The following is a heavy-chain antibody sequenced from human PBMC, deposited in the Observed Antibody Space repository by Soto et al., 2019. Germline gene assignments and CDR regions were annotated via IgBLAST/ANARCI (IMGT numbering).Heavy chain of an antibody. J-gene: IGHJ6*02. V-gene: IGHV3-21*01. CDR2: ISSSSSYI. CDR3: ARGGYCTNGVCYKYYYYGMDV. Sequence: GGSLRLSCAASGFTFSSYSMNWVRQAPGKGLEWVSSISSSSSYIYYADSVKGRFTISRDNAKNSLYLQMNSLRAEDTAVYYCARGGYCTNGVCYKYYYYGMDVWGQGTTVTVSS. CDR1: GFTFSSYS. D-gene: IGHD2-8*01.